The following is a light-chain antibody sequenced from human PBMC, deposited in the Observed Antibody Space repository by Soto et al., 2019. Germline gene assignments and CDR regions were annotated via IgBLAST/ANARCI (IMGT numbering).Light chain of an antibody. CDR1: QSIGNY. V-gene: IGKV1-39*01. Sequence: DVQMTQSTSSLSASVGDRVTITCRASQSIGNYVNWYQQKPGKAPELLIYGASNLQSGVPSGFSGSGSGTDFTLTISSLQPEDSATYYCQPSYITPYTFGQGTKLEIE. CDR3: QPSYITPYT. J-gene: IGKJ2*01. CDR2: GAS.